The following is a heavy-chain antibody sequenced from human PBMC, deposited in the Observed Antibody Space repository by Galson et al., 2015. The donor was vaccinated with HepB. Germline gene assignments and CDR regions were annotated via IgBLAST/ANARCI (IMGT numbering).Heavy chain of an antibody. J-gene: IGHJ5*02. CDR2: IYRGGST. CDR3: AWSSTWTPSFDP. CDR1: GFTVSSNY. D-gene: IGHD2-2*01. Sequence: SLRLSCAASGFTVSSNYMSWVRQAPGKGLEWVSVIYRGGSTYYADSVKGRFTISRDNSKNTLYLQMNSLRAEDTAVYYCAWSSTWTPSFDPWGQGILVTVSS. V-gene: IGHV3-66*02.